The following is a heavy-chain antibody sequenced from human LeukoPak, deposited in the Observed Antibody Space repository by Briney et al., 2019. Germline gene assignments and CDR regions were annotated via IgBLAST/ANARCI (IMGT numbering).Heavy chain of an antibody. CDR1: GYTFTSYG. CDR2: ISAYNGNT. CDR3: ARDSGSGNNDY. J-gene: IGHJ4*02. Sequence: ASVKVSCKASGYTFTSYGISWVRQAPGQGLEWMGWISAYNGNTNYAQKLQGRVTFFSNTSATTAFMELSSLRSEDAAVYYCARDSGSGNNDYWGQGTLVTVSS. V-gene: IGHV1-18*01. D-gene: IGHD1-26*01.